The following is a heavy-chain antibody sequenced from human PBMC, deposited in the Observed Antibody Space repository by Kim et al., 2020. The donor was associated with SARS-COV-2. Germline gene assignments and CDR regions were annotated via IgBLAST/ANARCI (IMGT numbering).Heavy chain of an antibody. V-gene: IGHV3-53*04. CDR2: IYSGGIT. J-gene: IGHJ4*02. D-gene: IGHD3-9*01. CDR1: GFSVSSNY. Sequence: GGSLRLFCAASGFSVSSNYMSWVRQAPGKGLEWVSVIYSGGITYYADSVKGRFTISRHNSNNTLYLQMNSLRAEDTAVYYCARPDGYDILSWGQGTLVTVSS. CDR3: ARPDGYDILS.